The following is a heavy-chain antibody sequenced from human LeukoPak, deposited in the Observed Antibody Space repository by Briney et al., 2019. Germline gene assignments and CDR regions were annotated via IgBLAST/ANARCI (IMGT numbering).Heavy chain of an antibody. CDR3: ATDGITMVRGVWYY. Sequence: ASVKVSCKVSGYTLTELSMHWVRQAPGKGLEWMGGFDPEDGETIYAQKFQGRVTMTEDTSTDTAYMELSSLRSEDTAVYYCATDGITMVRGVWYYWGQGTLVTVSS. CDR2: FDPEDGET. V-gene: IGHV1-24*01. CDR1: GYTLTELS. J-gene: IGHJ4*02. D-gene: IGHD3-10*01.